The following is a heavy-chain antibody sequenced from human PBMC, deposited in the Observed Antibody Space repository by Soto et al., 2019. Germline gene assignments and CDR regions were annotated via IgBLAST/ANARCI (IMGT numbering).Heavy chain of an antibody. D-gene: IGHD3-16*01. Sequence: SETLSLTCTVSGGSISSSSYYWGWIRQPPGKGLEWIGSIYYSGSTYYNPSLKSRVTISVDTSKNQFSLKLSSVTAADTAVYYCARASYYIWGSHPQVLFYIWGQGTMVP. CDR3: ARASYYIWGSHPQVLFYI. J-gene: IGHJ3*02. V-gene: IGHV4-39*01. CDR2: IYYSGST. CDR1: GGSISSSSYY.